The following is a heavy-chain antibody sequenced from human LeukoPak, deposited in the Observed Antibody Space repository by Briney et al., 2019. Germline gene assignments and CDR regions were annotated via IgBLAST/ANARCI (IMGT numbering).Heavy chain of an antibody. Sequence: PSETLSLTCAVSGGSFSGYYWTWIRQPPGKGLEWIGEINHSGSTNYNPSLKSRVTISVDTSKNQLSLKLSSVTAADTAVYYCARGGDYVFDYWGQGTLVTVSS. V-gene: IGHV4-34*01. CDR1: GGSFSGYY. J-gene: IGHJ4*02. D-gene: IGHD4-17*01. CDR3: ARGGDYVFDY. CDR2: INHSGST.